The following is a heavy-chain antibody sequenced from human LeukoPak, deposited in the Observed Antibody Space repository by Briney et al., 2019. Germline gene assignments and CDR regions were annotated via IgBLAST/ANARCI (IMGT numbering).Heavy chain of an antibody. D-gene: IGHD1-26*01. CDR3: ARDQRIVGAPTIDY. Sequence: GGSLRLPCAASGFTFSNTYWMTWLRQAPGKGLEWVANIKQDGSEKYYVDSVKGRFTISRDNAKNSLYLQMNSLRVEDTAVYFYARDQRIVGAPTIDYWGQGTLVTVSS. CDR2: IKQDGSEK. J-gene: IGHJ4*02. V-gene: IGHV3-7*01. CDR1: GFTFSNTYW.